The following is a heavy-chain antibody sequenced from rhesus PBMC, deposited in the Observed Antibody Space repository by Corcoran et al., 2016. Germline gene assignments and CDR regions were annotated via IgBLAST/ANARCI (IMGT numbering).Heavy chain of an antibody. Sequence: QVQLQESGPGLVKPSETLSLTCAVSGYSISSGYYWGWIRQPPGKGLEWIGGICVSGGSNILTPALKRRVTLSVDTAKNQFSLKLSSVTAADTAVYYCATITRMIAGYAFDYWGQGVLVTVSS. J-gene: IGHJ4*01. CDR1: GYSISSGYY. D-gene: IGHD3-9*01. CDR2: ICVSGGSN. CDR3: ATITRMIAGYAFDY. V-gene: IGHV4S14*01.